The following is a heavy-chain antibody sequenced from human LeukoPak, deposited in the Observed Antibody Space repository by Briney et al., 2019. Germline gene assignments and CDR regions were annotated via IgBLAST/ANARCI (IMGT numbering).Heavy chain of an antibody. CDR3: ARGWGIPAPISWFDP. Sequence: ASVKVSCKASGGSFSSNIIGWVRQAPGQGLEWMGGIVPIFGKTKYAQKFQGRVTITTDESSSTAYMELSSLRSDDTAIYYCARGWGIPAPISWFDPWGQGTLVTVSS. D-gene: IGHD2-2*01. J-gene: IGHJ5*02. V-gene: IGHV1-69*05. CDR1: GGSFSSNI. CDR2: IVPIFGKT.